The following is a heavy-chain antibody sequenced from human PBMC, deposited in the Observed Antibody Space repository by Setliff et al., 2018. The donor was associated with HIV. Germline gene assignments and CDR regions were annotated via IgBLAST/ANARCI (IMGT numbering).Heavy chain of an antibody. D-gene: IGHD2-15*01. Sequence: GASVKVSCKVSGYMLTDLAVHWVRQAPGKGLECIGGYAPEGDDTFYAQNFQGRVTMTEDTATETAYMDLSSLRSDDMSVYYCAARSRQRALCSGYPFDHWGQGTQVTVSS. CDR2: YAPEGDDT. CDR1: GYMLTDLA. V-gene: IGHV1-24*01. J-gene: IGHJ4*02. CDR3: AARSRQRALCSGYPFDH.